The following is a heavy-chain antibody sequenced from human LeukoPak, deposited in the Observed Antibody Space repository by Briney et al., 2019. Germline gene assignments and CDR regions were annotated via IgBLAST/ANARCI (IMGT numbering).Heavy chain of an antibody. CDR2: ISGKGGST. J-gene: IGHJ4*02. Sequence: GGSLRLSCLASGFTFSTYDMTWVRQAAGKGLEWVSVISGKGGSTYYYADSVKGRFTISRDNSKHTLYLEMNSLRAEDTAVYYCAKVTSGGSCYQSDYWGQGTLVTVSS. CDR1: GFTFSTYD. D-gene: IGHD2-15*01. V-gene: IGHV3-23*01. CDR3: AKVTSGGSCYQSDY.